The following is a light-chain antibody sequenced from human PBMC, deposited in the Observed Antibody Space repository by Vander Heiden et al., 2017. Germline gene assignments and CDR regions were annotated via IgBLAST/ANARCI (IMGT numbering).Light chain of an antibody. CDR1: SSNIGAGYD. CDR3: QSYDSSLSGPV. J-gene: IGLJ2*01. Sequence: QSVLTQPPSVSGAPGQRVTISCTGSSSNIGAGYDVHWYQQLPGTAPKLLIHGNSKRPSGVPARFSGSKSGTAASLAITGLQAEDEADYYCQSYDSSLSGPVFGGGTKLTVL. CDR2: GNS. V-gene: IGLV1-40*01.